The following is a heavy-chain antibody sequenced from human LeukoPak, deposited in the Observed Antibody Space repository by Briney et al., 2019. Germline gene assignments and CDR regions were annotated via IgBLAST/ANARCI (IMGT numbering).Heavy chain of an antibody. D-gene: IGHD1-1*01. CDR3: ARDRGNWTPEYAFDI. CDR1: GGTFSSYR. V-gene: IGHV1-69*05. CDR2: IIPMFGTA. J-gene: IGHJ3*02. Sequence: GASVTVSCKASGGTFSSYRISWVRQAPGQGLEWMGGIIPMFGTADYAQEFQGRVTITRDTSASTAYVELSSLRSEDMAVYYCARDRGNWTPEYAFDIWGQGTMVTVSS.